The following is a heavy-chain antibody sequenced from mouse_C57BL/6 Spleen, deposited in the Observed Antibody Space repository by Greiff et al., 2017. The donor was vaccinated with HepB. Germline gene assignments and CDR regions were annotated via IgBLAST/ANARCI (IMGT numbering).Heavy chain of an antibody. D-gene: IGHD1-1*01. CDR1: GYAFSSSW. CDR3: ARDPGDYYGSSYSAY. V-gene: IGHV1-82*01. CDR2: IYPGDGDT. J-gene: IGHJ3*01. Sequence: QVQLQQSGPELVKPGASVKISCKASGYAFSSSWMNWVKQRPGKGLEWIGRIYPGDGDTNYNGKFKGKATLTADKSSSTAYMQLSSLTSEDSAVYCCARDPGDYYGSSYSAYWGQGTLVTVSA.